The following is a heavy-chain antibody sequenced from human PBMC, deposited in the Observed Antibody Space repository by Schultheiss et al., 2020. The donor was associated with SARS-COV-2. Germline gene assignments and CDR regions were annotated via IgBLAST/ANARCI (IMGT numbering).Heavy chain of an antibody. J-gene: IGHJ6*02. V-gene: IGHV4-34*01. CDR3: ARGSGEWLLSNYYYYGMDV. Sequence: GSLRLSCAVYGGSFSDHYWNWIRQPPGKGLEWIGEINHSGSTNYNPSLKSRVTISVDTSKNQFSLKLSSVTAADTAVYYCARGSGEWLLSNYYYYGMDVWGQGTTVTVSS. D-gene: IGHD6-19*01. CDR1: GGSFSDHY. CDR2: INHSGST.